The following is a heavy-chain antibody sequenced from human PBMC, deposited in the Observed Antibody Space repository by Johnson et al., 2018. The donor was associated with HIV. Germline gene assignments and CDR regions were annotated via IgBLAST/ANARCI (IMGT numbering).Heavy chain of an antibody. CDR1: GFTFDDYG. CDR3: ARERGSGSYYSAFDI. V-gene: IGHV3-30*03. J-gene: IGHJ3*02. CDR2: ISYDGSNK. Sequence: QVQLVESGGGAVRPGGSLRISCAASGFTFDDYGMSWVRQAPGKGLEWVAVISYDGSNKYYADSVKGRFTISRDNSKNTLYLQMNRLRAEDTALYYCARERGSGSYYSAFDIWGQGTMVTVSS. D-gene: IGHD1-26*01.